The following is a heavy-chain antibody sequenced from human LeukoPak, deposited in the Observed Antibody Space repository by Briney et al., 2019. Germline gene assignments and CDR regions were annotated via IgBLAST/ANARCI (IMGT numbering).Heavy chain of an antibody. J-gene: IGHJ4*02. V-gene: IGHV1-69*13. CDR1: GGTFSSYA. D-gene: IGHD6-19*01. CDR3: AKTKRAVAGTGYFDY. CDR2: IIPIFGTA. Sequence: GASVTVSCKASGGTFSSYAISWVRQAPGQGLEWMGGIIPIFGTANYAQKFQGRVTITADESTSTAYMELSSLRSEDTAVYYCAKTKRAVAGTGYFDYWGQGTLVTVSS.